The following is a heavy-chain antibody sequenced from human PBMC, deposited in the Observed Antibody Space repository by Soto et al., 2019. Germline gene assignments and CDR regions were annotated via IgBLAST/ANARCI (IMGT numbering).Heavy chain of an antibody. D-gene: IGHD2-8*01. CDR3: ARDRLYYGANYYYYGMDV. J-gene: IGHJ6*02. CDR2: IWYDGSNK. V-gene: IGHV3-33*01. Sequence: PGGSLRLSCAASGFTFSSYGMHWVRQAPGKGLEWVAVIWYDGSNKYYADSVKGRFTISRDNSKNTLYLQMNSLRAEDTAVYYCARDRLYYGANYYYYGMDVWGQGTTVTVSS. CDR1: GFTFSSYG.